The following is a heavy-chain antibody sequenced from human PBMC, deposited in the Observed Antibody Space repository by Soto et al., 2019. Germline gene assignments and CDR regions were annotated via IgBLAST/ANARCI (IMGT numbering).Heavy chain of an antibody. CDR3: GNPLAIFGVVIEGDAFDI. CDR2: ISYDGSNK. CDR1: GFTFSSYG. V-gene: IGHV3-30*03. Sequence: PGGSLRHSCAASGFTFSSYGMHWVRQAPGKGLEWVAVISYDGSNKYYADSVKGRFTISRDNTKNTLYLQMNSLRAEDTAVYYCGNPLAIFGVVIEGDAFDIWGHGTMVTVSS. D-gene: IGHD3-3*01. J-gene: IGHJ3*02.